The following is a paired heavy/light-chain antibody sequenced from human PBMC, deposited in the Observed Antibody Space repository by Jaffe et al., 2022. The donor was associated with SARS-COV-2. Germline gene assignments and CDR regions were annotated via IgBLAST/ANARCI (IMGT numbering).Heavy chain of an antibody. J-gene: IGHJ4*02. CDR3: ANVFNYYDTSRL. D-gene: IGHD3-22*01. CDR1: GFTFRTHA. V-gene: IGHV3-23*05. Sequence: EVQLLESGGGLVQPGGSLRLSCAASGFTFRTHAMSWVRQAPGKGLEWVSSVDSSGENTYYADSVKGRFTISRDNSRNTLYLQMNSLRAEDTAVYHCANVFNYYDTSRLWGQGTLVIVSS. CDR2: VDSSGENT.
Light chain of an antibody. Sequence: EVVLTQSPGTLSLSPGERATLSCRASQTVSSSSLAWYQQKPGQAPRLLIFGASSRATGIPERFSGSGSGTDFTLTISGLEPEDFAVYYCQQYGRSGWTFGQGTEVEIK. J-gene: IGKJ1*01. CDR1: QTVSSSS. CDR2: GAS. V-gene: IGKV3-20*01. CDR3: QQYGRSGWT.